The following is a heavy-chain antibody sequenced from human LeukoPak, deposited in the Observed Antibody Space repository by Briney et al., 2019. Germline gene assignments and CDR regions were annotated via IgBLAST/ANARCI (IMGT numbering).Heavy chain of an antibody. CDR3: ARDPGVGATTLGAFDI. J-gene: IGHJ3*02. V-gene: IGHV4-4*07. CDR1: GGSISTYY. D-gene: IGHD1-26*01. CDR2: IYTSGST. Sequence: SETLSLTCTVSGGSISTYYWSWIRQAAGKGLEWIGRIYTSGSTNYNPSLKSRVTMSVDTSKNQFSLKLNSVTAADTAVYYCARDPGVGATTLGAFDIWGQGTMVTVSS.